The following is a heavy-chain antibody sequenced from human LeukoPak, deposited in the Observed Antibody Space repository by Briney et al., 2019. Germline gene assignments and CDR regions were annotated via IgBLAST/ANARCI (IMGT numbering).Heavy chain of an antibody. CDR2: IKQDGSGK. V-gene: IGHV3-7*01. Sequence: GGSLRLSCAASGFTFSSYWMSWVRQAPGKGLEWVANIKQDGSGKYYVDSVKGRFTISRDNAKNSLYLQMNSLRAEDTAVYYCARDYLALLGGAPYDAFDIWGQGTMVTVSS. J-gene: IGHJ3*02. D-gene: IGHD1-26*01. CDR1: GFTFSSYW. CDR3: ARDYLALLGGAPYDAFDI.